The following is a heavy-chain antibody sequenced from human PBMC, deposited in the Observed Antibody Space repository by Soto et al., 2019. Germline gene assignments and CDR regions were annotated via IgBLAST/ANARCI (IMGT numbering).Heavy chain of an antibody. D-gene: IGHD3-16*01. Sequence: SGPTLVNPTQPPTLTCPYSGLSLDTGGMCVSWIRQPPGKALEWLALIDWDDDKYYSTSLKTRLTISKETSKNQVVLTMTNMEPVDTATYYCARTRGDDSYYYYHGKDVWGKGGTVTVA. CDR3: ARTRGDDSYYYYHGKDV. CDR1: GLSLDTGGMC. V-gene: IGHV2-70*01. CDR2: IDWDDDK. J-gene: IGHJ6*04.